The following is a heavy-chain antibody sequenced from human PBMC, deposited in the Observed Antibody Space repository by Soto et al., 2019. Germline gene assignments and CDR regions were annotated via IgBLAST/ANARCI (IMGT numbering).Heavy chain of an antibody. Sequence: QVQLQESGPGLVKPSQTLSLTCTVSGGSISSGGYYWSWIRQHPGKGLEWIGYIYYSGSTYYNPSLKSRVTISVDTSKNQFSLKLSSVTAANTAVYYCAREVHCSSTSCYDYWGQGTLVTVSS. J-gene: IGHJ4*02. CDR3: AREVHCSSTSCYDY. D-gene: IGHD2-2*01. V-gene: IGHV4-31*03. CDR1: GGSISSGGYY. CDR2: IYYSGST.